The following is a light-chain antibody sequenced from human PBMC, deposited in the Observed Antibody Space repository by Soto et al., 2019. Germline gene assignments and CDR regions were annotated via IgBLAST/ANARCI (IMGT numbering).Light chain of an antibody. J-gene: IGKJ1*01. CDR2: DAS. CDR3: QQYGSTPRT. Sequence: ETVLTQSPGTLSLSTGDRATLPCRASQSVSSSYLAWYQQKPGQAPRLLIYDASRRATGIPDRFSGSGSGTDFTLTISRLEPEDFAVYYCQQYGSTPRTFGQGTKVDIK. CDR1: QSVSSSY. V-gene: IGKV3-20*01.